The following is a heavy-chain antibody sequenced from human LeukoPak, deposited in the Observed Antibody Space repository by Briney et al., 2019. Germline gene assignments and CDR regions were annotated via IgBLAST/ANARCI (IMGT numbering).Heavy chain of an antibody. Sequence: SETLSLTCAVYGGSFSGYYWSWIRQPPGKGLEWIGEINHSGSTNYNPSLKSRVTISVDTPKNQFSLKLSSVTAADTAVYYCARLPRITIFGVVINYYYYYMDVWGKGTTVTVSS. V-gene: IGHV4-34*01. CDR2: INHSGST. D-gene: IGHD3-3*01. CDR3: ARLPRITIFGVVINYYYYYMDV. CDR1: GGSFSGYY. J-gene: IGHJ6*03.